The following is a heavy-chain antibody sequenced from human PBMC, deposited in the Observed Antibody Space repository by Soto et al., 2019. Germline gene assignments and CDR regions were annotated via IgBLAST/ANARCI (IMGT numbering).Heavy chain of an antibody. CDR3: AKDALRPVDGVILYNWFDP. V-gene: IGHV3-30*18. CDR1: GFTFSNYG. Sequence: QVQLVESGGGVVQPGRSLRLSCAASGFTFSNYGMHWVRQAPGKGLEWVAVLGYDGSNKYYTDSVKGRFTVSRDNSKNTLYLQMDSLRGEDTAVYYCAKDALRPVDGVILYNWFDPWGQGTLVTVSS. D-gene: IGHD3-10*01. J-gene: IGHJ5*02. CDR2: LGYDGSNK.